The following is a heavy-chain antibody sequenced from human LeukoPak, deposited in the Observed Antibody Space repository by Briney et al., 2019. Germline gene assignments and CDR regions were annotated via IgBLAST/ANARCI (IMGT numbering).Heavy chain of an antibody. CDR3: AKSKFATSGYDGSLDC. J-gene: IGHJ4*02. CDR1: GFTFSSYA. Sequence: TGGSLRLSCAASGFTFSSYAMSWVRQAPGKGLEWVSAISGSGGSTYYADSVKGRFTISRDNSKNTLYLQMNSLRAEDTAVYYCAKSKFATSGYDGSLDCWGQGTLVTVSS. D-gene: IGHD5-12*01. CDR2: ISGSGGST. V-gene: IGHV3-23*01.